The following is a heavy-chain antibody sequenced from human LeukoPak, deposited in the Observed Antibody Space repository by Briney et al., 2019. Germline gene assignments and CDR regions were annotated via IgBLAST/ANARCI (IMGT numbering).Heavy chain of an antibody. CDR3: AKDRGSSGYSNYYYYYMDV. J-gene: IGHJ6*03. D-gene: IGHD3-22*01. Sequence: GGSLRLSCAASGFTFSSYGMHWVRQAPGKGLEWEAFIRYDGSNKYYADSVKGRFTISRDNSKNTLYLQMNSLRAEDTAVYYCAKDRGSSGYSNYYYYYMDVWGKGTTVTISS. CDR2: IRYDGSNK. CDR1: GFTFSSYG. V-gene: IGHV3-30*02.